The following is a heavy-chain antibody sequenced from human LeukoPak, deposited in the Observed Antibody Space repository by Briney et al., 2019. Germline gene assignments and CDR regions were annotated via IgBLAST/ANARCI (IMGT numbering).Heavy chain of an antibody. V-gene: IGHV4-34*01. D-gene: IGHD3-22*01. CDR1: GGSFSGYY. CDR3: ARDDDSSGYTAFDI. J-gene: IGHJ3*02. Sequence: SETLSLTCAVYGGSFSGYYWSWIRQPPGKGLEWIGEINHSGSTNYNPSLKSRVTISVDTSKNQFSLKLSSVTAADTAVYYCARDDDSSGYTAFDIWGQGTMVTVSS. CDR2: INHSGST.